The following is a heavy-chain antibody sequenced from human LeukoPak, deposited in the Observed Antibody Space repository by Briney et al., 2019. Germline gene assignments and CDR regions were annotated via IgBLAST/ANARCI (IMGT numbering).Heavy chain of an antibody. J-gene: IGHJ6*02. Sequence: GGSLRLSCAASGFTFSSYGMHWVRQAPGKGLEWVAVISYDGSNKYYADSVKGRFTISRDNSKNTLYLQMNSLRAEDTAVYYCARDGLSGSGSGGYYYYGMDVWGQGTTVTVSS. CDR1: GFTFSSYG. D-gene: IGHD3-10*01. V-gene: IGHV3-30*03. CDR2: ISYDGSNK. CDR3: ARDGLSGSGSGGYYYYGMDV.